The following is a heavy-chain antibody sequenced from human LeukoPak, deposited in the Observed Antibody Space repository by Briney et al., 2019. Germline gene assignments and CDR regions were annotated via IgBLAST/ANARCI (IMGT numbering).Heavy chain of an antibody. CDR3: ARGLSPRINMVRGVRPPFRGVFDY. Sequence: KSSETLSLIRAVYGGSFSGYYWSWIRQPPGKGLECIGEINHSGSTNYNPSLKSRVTISVDTSKNQFSLKLSSVTAADTAVYYCARGLSPRINMVRGVRPPFRGVFDYWGQGTLVTVSS. CDR1: GGSFSGYY. CDR2: INHSGST. J-gene: IGHJ4*02. D-gene: IGHD3-10*01. V-gene: IGHV4-34*01.